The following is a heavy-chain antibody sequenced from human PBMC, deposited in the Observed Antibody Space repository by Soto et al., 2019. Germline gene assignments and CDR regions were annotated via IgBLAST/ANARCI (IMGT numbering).Heavy chain of an antibody. CDR2: ISDSGGST. J-gene: IGHJ4*02. V-gene: IGHV3-23*01. CDR3: AKGTYYYGSAPYYFDY. CDR1: GFTFSSYA. Sequence: GGSLRLPCAASGFTFSSYAMSWVRQAPGKGLEWVSGISDSGGSTYYADSVKGRFTISRDNSKNTLYLQMNSLRAEDTAVYYCAKGTYYYGSAPYYFDYWGQGTLVTVSS. D-gene: IGHD3-10*01.